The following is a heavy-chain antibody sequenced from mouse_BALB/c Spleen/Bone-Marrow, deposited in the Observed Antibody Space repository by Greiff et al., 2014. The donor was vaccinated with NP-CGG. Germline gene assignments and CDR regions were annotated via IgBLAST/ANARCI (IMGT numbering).Heavy chain of an antibody. Sequence: EVQLQQSGPELVKPGASVKISCKASGCSFTGYFMNWVIQSHGKSLEWIGRINPYNGDSFYNQKFKGKATLTVDKSYSTAHMELRSLASEDSAVYYCARVTTDWYFDVWGAGTTVTVSS. D-gene: IGHD1-1*01. V-gene: IGHV1-20*02. CDR3: ARVTTDWYFDV. CDR1: GCSFTGYF. CDR2: INPYNGDS. J-gene: IGHJ1*01.